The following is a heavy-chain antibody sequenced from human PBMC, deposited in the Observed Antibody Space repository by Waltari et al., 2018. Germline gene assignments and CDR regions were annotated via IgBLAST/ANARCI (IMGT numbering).Heavy chain of an antibody. Sequence: QVQLVESGGGVVQPGRSLRLSCAASGFTFSSYAMPWVRQAPGKWLEWVAVISYDGSNKYYADSVKGRFTISRDKSKNTLYLQMNSLRAEDTAVYYCARDFGYNSARIDTWGQGTLVTVSS. D-gene: IGHD5-12*01. V-gene: IGHV3-30*01. J-gene: IGHJ5*02. CDR2: ISYDGSNK. CDR1: GFTFSSYA. CDR3: ARDFGYNSARIDT.